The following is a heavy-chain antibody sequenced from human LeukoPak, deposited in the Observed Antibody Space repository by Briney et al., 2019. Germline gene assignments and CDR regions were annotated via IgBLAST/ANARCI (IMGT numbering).Heavy chain of an antibody. CDR3: ARAMVRGVISPYYYYGMDV. J-gene: IGHJ6*02. D-gene: IGHD3-10*01. Sequence: SETLSLTCTVSGGSISSYYGSWIRQPPGKGLEWIGYIYYSGSTNYNPSLKSRVTISVDTSKNQFSLKLSSVTAADTAVYYCARAMVRGVISPYYYYGMDVWGQGTTVTVSS. CDR1: GGSISSYY. V-gene: IGHV4-59*01. CDR2: IYYSGST.